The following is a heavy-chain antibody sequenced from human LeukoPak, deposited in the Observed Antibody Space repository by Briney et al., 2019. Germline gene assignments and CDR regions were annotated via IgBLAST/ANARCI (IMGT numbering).Heavy chain of an antibody. Sequence: SETLSLTCTVSGGSISSSTYYWGWIRQPPGKGLEWIGTIYYSGSTYYNPSLKSRVTIFVDTSKNQFSLKLSSVTAADTAVYYCARQGGSMVSVGHYFDYWGQGTLVTVSS. CDR2: IYYSGST. J-gene: IGHJ4*02. V-gene: IGHV4-39*01. CDR3: ARQGGSMVSVGHYFDY. D-gene: IGHD2-2*01. CDR1: GGSISSSTYY.